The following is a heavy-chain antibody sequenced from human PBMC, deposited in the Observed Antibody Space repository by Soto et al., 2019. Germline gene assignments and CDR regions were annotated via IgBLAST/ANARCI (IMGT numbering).Heavy chain of an antibody. CDR3: ARDSTAFVFDY. CDR1: GDSVRSGSFY. Sequence: PSETLSLTCTVSGDSVRSGSFYWSWNRQPPGKGLEWIGYIYYTGRTSYNPSLKSRVTISIDPSKNHFALNLTSVTAADTAIYYCARDSTAFVFDYWGQGALVTVSS. J-gene: IGHJ4*02. D-gene: IGHD2-2*01. V-gene: IGHV4-61*03. CDR2: IYYTGRT.